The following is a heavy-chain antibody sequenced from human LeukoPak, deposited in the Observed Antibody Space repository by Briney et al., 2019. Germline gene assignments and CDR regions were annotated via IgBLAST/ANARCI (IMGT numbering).Heavy chain of an antibody. J-gene: IGHJ4*02. V-gene: IGHV3-23*01. CDR1: GFTFSSYG. CDR3: AARSGDLPYYLDY. D-gene: IGHD3-16*02. CDR2: ISGSGHRT. Sequence: GGSLRLSCAASGFTFSSYGVSWVRQAPGKGLEWVSGISGSGHRTYYADSVKGRFTISRDNSKSTLYLQMNSLRDEDTAVYYCAARSGDLPYYLDYWGQGTLVTVSS.